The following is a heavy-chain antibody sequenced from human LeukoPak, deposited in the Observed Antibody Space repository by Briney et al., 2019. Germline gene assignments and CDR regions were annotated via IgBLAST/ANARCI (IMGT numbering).Heavy chain of an antibody. D-gene: IGHD4/OR15-4a*01. Sequence: GGSLRLSCAASGFTFSSYAMRWVRQAPGEGLEWVSAISGSGGSTFYADSVKGRFTISRDNSKNTLYLQMDSPRAEETAEYYCAKDGAPNDHYYMDVWGKGTTVTVSS. CDR2: ISGSGGST. V-gene: IGHV3-23*01. CDR3: AKDGAPNDHYYMDV. CDR1: GFTFSSYA. J-gene: IGHJ6*03.